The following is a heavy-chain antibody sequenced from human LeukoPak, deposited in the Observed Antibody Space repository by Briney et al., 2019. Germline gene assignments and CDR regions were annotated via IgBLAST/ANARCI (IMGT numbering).Heavy chain of an antibody. D-gene: IGHD2-15*01. CDR3: AKGGCSGGSCYFDY. CDR1: GFTFSSFG. Sequence: GGSLRLSCAASGFTFSSFGMSWVRQAPGKGLEWVSAISSTGGTAYYADSVKGRFTISRDNSKNTLYLQMNSLRAEDTAVYYCAKGGCSGGSCYFDYWGQGTLVTVSS. J-gene: IGHJ4*02. V-gene: IGHV3-23*01. CDR2: ISSTGGTA.